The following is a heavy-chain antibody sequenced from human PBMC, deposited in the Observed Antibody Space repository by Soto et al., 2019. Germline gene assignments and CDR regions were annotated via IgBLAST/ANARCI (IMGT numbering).Heavy chain of an antibody. D-gene: IGHD2-15*01. CDR3: ERGRDAATQFYTPHGMGV. Sequence: SXKVSYKASGYHXDAYYTYSVRQAPGRGLEWVGLMDPITGGTDSEERLRDMFTITSDTSINTAYIELMKLLSYDTAIYFCERGRDAATQFYTPHGMGVWGRGTTCTVSS. CDR2: MDPITGGT. J-gene: IGHJ6*02. CDR1: GYHXDAYY. V-gene: IGHV1-2*02.